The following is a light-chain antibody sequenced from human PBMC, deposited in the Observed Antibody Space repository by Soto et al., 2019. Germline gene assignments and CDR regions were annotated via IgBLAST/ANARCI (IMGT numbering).Light chain of an antibody. Sequence: DIQMTQSPSTLSASVGDRVTITCRASQSISSWLAWYQQKPGKAPKILIYKASSLESGVSSRFSGSGSGTEFTLTISSLQPDDFATYYCQQYNIYPLTFGGGTKVDIK. V-gene: IGKV1-5*03. J-gene: IGKJ4*01. CDR2: KAS. CDR1: QSISSW. CDR3: QQYNIYPLT.